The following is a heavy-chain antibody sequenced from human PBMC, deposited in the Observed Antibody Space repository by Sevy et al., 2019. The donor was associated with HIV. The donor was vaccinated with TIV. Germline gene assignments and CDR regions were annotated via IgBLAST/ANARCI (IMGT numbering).Heavy chain of an antibody. J-gene: IGHJ4*02. CDR3: ASIDYYYDSSGYIYYFDY. D-gene: IGHD3-22*01. CDR1: GYTFTGYY. V-gene: IGHV1-2*06. Sequence: ASVKVSCKASGYTFTGYYMHWVRQAPGQGLEWMGRINPNSGGTNYAQRFQGRVTMTRDTSISTAYMELSRLRSDDTAVYYCASIDYYYDSSGYIYYFDYWGQGTLVTVSS. CDR2: INPNSGGT.